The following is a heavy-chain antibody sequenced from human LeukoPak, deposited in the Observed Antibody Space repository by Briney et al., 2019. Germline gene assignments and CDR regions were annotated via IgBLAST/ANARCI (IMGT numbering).Heavy chain of an antibody. CDR1: EFTFSNYW. CDR3: ARDGND. Sequence: PGGSLRLSCAASEFTFSNYWMSWVRQAPGKGLEWVANIKQDGSEKNYVDSVKGRFTISRDNAKNSLFLQMNSLRAEDTAVYYCARDGNDWGQGTLVTVSS. V-gene: IGHV3-7*03. J-gene: IGHJ4*02. CDR2: IKQDGSEK. D-gene: IGHD1-1*01.